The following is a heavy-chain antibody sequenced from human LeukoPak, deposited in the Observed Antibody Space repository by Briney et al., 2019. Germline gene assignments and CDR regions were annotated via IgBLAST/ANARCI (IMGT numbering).Heavy chain of an antibody. CDR1: GGSISSYY. V-gene: IGHV4-59*12. D-gene: IGHD3-22*01. CDR3: ARLGYYYDSSGYYGLAYYYYYYMDV. Sequence: SETLSLTCTVSGGSISSYYWSWIRQPPGKGLEWIGYIYYSGSTNYNPSLKSRVTISVDTSKNQFSLKLSSVTAADTAVYYCARLGYYYDSSGYYGLAYYYYYYMDVRGKGTTVTISS. J-gene: IGHJ6*03. CDR2: IYYSGST.